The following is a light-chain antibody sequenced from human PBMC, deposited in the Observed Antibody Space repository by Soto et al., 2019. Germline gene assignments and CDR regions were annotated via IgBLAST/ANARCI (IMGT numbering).Light chain of an antibody. CDR1: QSVSTW. Sequence: DIQMTQSPSSLSASVGDTVTITCRASQSVSTWLAWYQQKPGKAPKLLIYDASSLESVVPSRFSGSGSWTELTLTISSLQAEDSATYYCQQYNSYSPTFGQGTKVEIK. CDR3: QQYNSYSPT. CDR2: DAS. V-gene: IGKV1-5*01. J-gene: IGKJ1*01.